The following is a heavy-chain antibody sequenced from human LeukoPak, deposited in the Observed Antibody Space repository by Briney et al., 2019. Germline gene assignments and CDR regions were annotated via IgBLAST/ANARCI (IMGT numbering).Heavy chain of an antibody. D-gene: IGHD5/OR15-5a*01. CDR3: VRRYSEYNVYDRHFDF. CDR2: ISDDGSIT. J-gene: IGHJ4*02. Sequence: GGSLRLSCAASGFTFSRDWMHWVRQAPGKGLVWVSRISDDGSITTYADSVQGRFTISRDNAKSTVFLQMNSLRVEDTAVYFCVRRYSEYNVYDRHFDFWDQGILVTVSS. CDR1: GFTFSRDW. V-gene: IGHV3-74*03.